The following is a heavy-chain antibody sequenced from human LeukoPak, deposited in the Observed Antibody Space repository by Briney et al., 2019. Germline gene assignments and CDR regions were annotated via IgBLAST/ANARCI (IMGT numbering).Heavy chain of an antibody. CDR2: INVDGSIT. V-gene: IGHV3-74*01. Sequence: GASLRLSCAASGFTFSSYWMHWVRQAPGKGLVWVSRINVDGSITDYADSVRGRFTISRDNAKNTLYLQMDSLRVDDTAVYYCAKDPGPHTAFNWFDTWGQGTLVTVSS. J-gene: IGHJ5*02. CDR3: AKDPGPHTAFNWFDT. CDR1: GFTFSSYW.